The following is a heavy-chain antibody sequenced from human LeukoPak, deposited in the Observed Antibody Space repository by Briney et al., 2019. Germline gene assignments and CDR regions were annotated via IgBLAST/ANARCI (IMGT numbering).Heavy chain of an antibody. Sequence: GGSLRLSCAASGFTFSSYIMNWVRQAPGKGLEWVSSISSSNSYIYYSDSVKGRFTISRDNAKNSLYVQMNSLRAEDTAVYYCTTDLGDYGDYVRCWGQGTLVTVSS. CDR2: ISSSNSYI. V-gene: IGHV3-21*03. J-gene: IGHJ4*02. CDR1: GFTFSSYI. CDR3: TTDLGDYGDYVRC. D-gene: IGHD4-17*01.